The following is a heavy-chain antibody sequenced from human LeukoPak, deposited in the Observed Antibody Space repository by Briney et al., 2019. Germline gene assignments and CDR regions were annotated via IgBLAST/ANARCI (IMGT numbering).Heavy chain of an antibody. V-gene: IGHV3-21*04. CDR3: AKDPDCTSGICYTFFDY. D-gene: IGHD2-8*01. CDR2: ISTTGSYI. CDR1: GFTFSSYS. Sequence: GGSLRLSCAASGFTFSSYSMNWVRQAPGKGLEWVSSISTTGSYIYHADSVKGRFTISRDNAKNSLYLQMNSLRAEDTAVYYCAKDPDCTSGICYTFFDYWGQGTLVTVSS. J-gene: IGHJ4*02.